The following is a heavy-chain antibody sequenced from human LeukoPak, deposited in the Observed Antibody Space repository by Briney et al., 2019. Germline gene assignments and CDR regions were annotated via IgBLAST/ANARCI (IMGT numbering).Heavy chain of an antibody. V-gene: IGHV3-23*01. D-gene: IGHD3-10*01. Sequence: GGSLRLSCAASGFTFSSYAMSWVRQAPGKGLEWVSAISGSGGSTYYADSVKGRFTISRDNSKNTLYLQMNSLRAEDTAVYYCAKDFSQRWFGELFRGIFDYWGQGTLVTVSP. CDR3: AKDFSQRWFGELFRGIFDY. CDR1: GFTFSSYA. CDR2: ISGSGGST. J-gene: IGHJ4*02.